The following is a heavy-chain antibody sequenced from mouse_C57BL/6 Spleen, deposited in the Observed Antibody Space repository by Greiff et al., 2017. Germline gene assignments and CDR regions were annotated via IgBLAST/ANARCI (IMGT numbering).Heavy chain of an antibody. Sequence: VQLQQPGAELVRPGSSVKLSCKASGYTFTSYWMDWVKQRPGQGLEWIGNIYPSDSETHYNQKFKDKATLTVGKSSSTAYMQLSSLTSEDSAVYYCARGGGNYEAWFAYWGQGTLVTVSA. CDR1: GYTFTSYW. J-gene: IGHJ3*01. CDR3: ARGGGNYEAWFAY. V-gene: IGHV1-61*01. D-gene: IGHD2-1*01. CDR2: IYPSDSET.